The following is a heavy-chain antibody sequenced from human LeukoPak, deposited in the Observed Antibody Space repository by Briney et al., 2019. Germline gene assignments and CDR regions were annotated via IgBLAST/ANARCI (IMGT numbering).Heavy chain of an antibody. CDR1: GFTFSSFW. Sequence: GGSLRLSCAASGFTFSSFWMSWIRQAPGKGLEWVANIKEDGREKYYVDSVKGRFTISRDNAKNSLYLQMNNLKAEDTAMYYCVRFMRGIIGGDNWGQGTLVTVSA. J-gene: IGHJ4*02. CDR3: VRFMRGIIGGDN. V-gene: IGHV3-7*01. D-gene: IGHD3-16*01. CDR2: IKEDGREK.